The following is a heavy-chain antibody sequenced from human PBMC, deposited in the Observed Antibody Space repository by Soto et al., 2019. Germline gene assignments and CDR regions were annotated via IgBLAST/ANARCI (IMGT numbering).Heavy chain of an antibody. Sequence: QMQLVQSGPEVKKPGTSVKVSCKASGFTFTSSAVQWVRQARGQRLEWIGWIVVGSGNTNYAQKFQERVTITRDMSTSTAYMELSSLRSEDTAVYYCAAGYCSGGSCHPAHDYWGQGTLVTVSS. CDR3: AAGYCSGGSCHPAHDY. V-gene: IGHV1-58*01. J-gene: IGHJ4*02. CDR1: GFTFTSSA. D-gene: IGHD2-15*01. CDR2: IVVGSGNT.